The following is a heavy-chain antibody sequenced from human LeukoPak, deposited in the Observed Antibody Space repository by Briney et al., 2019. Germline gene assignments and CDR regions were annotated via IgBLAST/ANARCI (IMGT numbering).Heavy chain of an antibody. D-gene: IGHD1-26*01. CDR3: ARDIGYSGSSPSDY. V-gene: IGHV1-18*01. CDR1: GYTFTSYG. J-gene: IGHJ4*02. Sequence: ASVKVSCKASGYTFTSYGISWVRQAPGQGLEWMGWISAYNGNTNYAQKLQGRVTMTTDTSTNTAYMELRSLRSDDTAVYYCARDIGYSGSSPSDYWGQGTLVTVSS. CDR2: ISAYNGNT.